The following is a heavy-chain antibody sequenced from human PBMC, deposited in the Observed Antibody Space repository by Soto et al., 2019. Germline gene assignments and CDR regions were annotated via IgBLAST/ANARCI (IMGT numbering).Heavy chain of an antibody. D-gene: IGHD3-3*01. J-gene: IGHJ4*02. Sequence: SETLSLTCAVYGVSFSGYYWSLIRQPPGKGLEWIGEINHSGSTNYNPSLKSRVTISVDTSKNQFSLKLSSVTAADTAVYYCARGRTIFGVVINRRPFAFDYWGQGTLVTVSS. CDR1: GVSFSGYY. CDR2: INHSGST. V-gene: IGHV4-34*01. CDR3: ARGRTIFGVVINRRPFAFDY.